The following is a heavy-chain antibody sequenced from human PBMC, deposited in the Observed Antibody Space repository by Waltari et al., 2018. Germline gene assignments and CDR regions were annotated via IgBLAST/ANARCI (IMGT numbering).Heavy chain of an antibody. V-gene: IGHV4-39*01. D-gene: IGHD2-21*01. CDR3: AGTDLHTKIAFDS. CDR1: GASFASAAPY. J-gene: IGHJ4*02. Sequence: QLRLRESGLGLVTPSETLSLPFAVSGASFASAAPYWGWIRQSPERGLEWIGTRYFTGTTHYNPSLRSRVTISADTSRDQFSLRVNSVTAADTAVYYCAGTDLHTKIAFDSWGQGTQVTVSA. CDR2: RYFTGTT.